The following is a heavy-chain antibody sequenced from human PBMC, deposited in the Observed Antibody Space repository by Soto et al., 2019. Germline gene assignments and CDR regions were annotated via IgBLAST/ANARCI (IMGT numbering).Heavy chain of an antibody. CDR3: ARGPIAAAGTNDAFDI. CDR1: GYTFTGYY. Sequence: GASVKVSCKASGYTFTGYYMHWVRQATGQGLEWMGWINPNSGGTNYAQKFQGWVTMTRDTSISTAYMELSRLRSDDTAVYYCARGPIAAAGTNDAFDIWGQGTMVTVSS. J-gene: IGHJ3*02. D-gene: IGHD6-13*01. CDR2: INPNSGGT. V-gene: IGHV1-2*04.